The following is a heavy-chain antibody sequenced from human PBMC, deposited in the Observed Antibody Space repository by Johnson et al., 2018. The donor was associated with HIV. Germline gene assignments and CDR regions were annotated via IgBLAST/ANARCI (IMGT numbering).Heavy chain of an antibody. J-gene: IGHJ3*02. CDR2: IGTAGDK. Sequence: VQLVESGGGVVRPGGSLRLSCAASGFTFDDYGMTWVRQAPGKGLEWVSAIGTAGDKYYVDSVKGRFTISRDNAQDSLYLQMNSLRVDDTAVYYCARDPYYDFLTGPRDAFDIWGQGTMVTVSS. CDR3: ARDPYYDFLTGPRDAFDI. D-gene: IGHD3-9*01. V-gene: IGHV3-20*04. CDR1: GFTFDDYG.